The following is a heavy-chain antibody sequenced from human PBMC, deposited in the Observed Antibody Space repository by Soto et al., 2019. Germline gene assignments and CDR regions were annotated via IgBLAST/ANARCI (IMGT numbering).Heavy chain of an antibody. D-gene: IGHD3-22*01. CDR2: ISYDGSNK. Sequence: GGSLRLSWAASGFTFSSYAMHWVRQAPGKGLEWVAGISYDGSNKYYADSVNGRFTISRDNSKNTLYLQMNSLRAEDTAVYYCARGSPYDSSGYFSFDYWGRGTLVTVSS. V-gene: IGHV3-30-3*01. CDR1: GFTFSSYA. J-gene: IGHJ4*02. CDR3: ARGSPYDSSGYFSFDY.